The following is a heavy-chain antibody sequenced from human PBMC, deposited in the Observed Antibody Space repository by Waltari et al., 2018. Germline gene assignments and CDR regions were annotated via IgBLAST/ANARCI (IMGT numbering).Heavy chain of an antibody. CDR3: ARRLSSSSSGFDY. J-gene: IGHJ4*02. CDR2: INRSGTT. Sequence: QVQLQESGPGVVKPSETLYLTCAVSGYSISPGYYWGWVCQPPGKGLEGIGSINRSGTTYYNPSLKSRVTISVDTSKNQCSLKLSSVTAADTAVYYCARRLSSSSSGFDYWGQGTLVPVSS. V-gene: IGHV4-38-2*01. D-gene: IGHD6-6*01. CDR1: GYSISPGYY.